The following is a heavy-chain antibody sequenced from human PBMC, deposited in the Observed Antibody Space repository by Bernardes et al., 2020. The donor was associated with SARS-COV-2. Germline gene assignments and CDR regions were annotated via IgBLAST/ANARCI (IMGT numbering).Heavy chain of an antibody. CDR3: AKRAAGWYFDL. V-gene: IGHV3-23*01. J-gene: IGHJ2*01. D-gene: IGHD6-13*01. Sequence: GSLCLSCAASGFSFSIYGMSWFRQPPGKVLEWVSAISDTCDATKYADSVKRRFTISRDNSKNTLYLQMNSLRAEDTALYYCAKRAAGWYFDLWCRGTMVTVSS. CDR1: GFSFSIYG. CDR2: ISDTCDAT.